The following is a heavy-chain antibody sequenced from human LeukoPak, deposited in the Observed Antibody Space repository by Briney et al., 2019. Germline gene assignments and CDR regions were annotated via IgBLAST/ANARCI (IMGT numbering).Heavy chain of an antibody. CDR2: MNPNSGNT. D-gene: IGHD4-11*01. CDR3: ARSPVRGTYRYFFDY. CDR1: GYTFTSYD. Sequence: ASVKVSCKASGYTFTSYDINWVRQATGRGLEWMGWMNPNSGNTGYAQKFQGRVTMTRNASISTAYMELSRLRSEDTAVYYCARSPVRGTYRYFFDYWGQGTLVTVSS. V-gene: IGHV1-8*01. J-gene: IGHJ4*02.